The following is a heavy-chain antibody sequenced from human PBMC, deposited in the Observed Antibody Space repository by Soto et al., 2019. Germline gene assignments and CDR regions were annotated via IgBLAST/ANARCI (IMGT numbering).Heavy chain of an antibody. J-gene: IGHJ4*02. V-gene: IGHV4-39*01. CDR2: IYYRGNT. CDR3: GSPEGLATISYYFDF. Sequence: QLQESGPGLVKPSETLSLTCSVSGDSINSDKYYLGWIRQPPGKGLEWIGSIYYRGNTYYNPSLQPRVTISRDKSKSEFSSRLNLVTAADSAVYFCGSPEGLATISYYFDFWGQGAQVTFSS. CDR1: GDSINSDKYY. D-gene: IGHD3-9*01.